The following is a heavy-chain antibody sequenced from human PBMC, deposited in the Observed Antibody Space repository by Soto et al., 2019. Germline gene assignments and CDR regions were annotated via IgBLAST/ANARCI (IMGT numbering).Heavy chain of an antibody. CDR2: INAADGNE. V-gene: IGHV1-3*01. CDR3: ATSSTRDWADYFFGLDV. CDR1: GYTFTSYA. J-gene: IGHJ6*02. D-gene: IGHD2-2*01. Sequence: QVQLVQSGAEVKKPGASVKVTCKASGYTFTSYAIHWVRQAPGHGLDWIGFINAADGNEKYSQDFQCRVTFNRGTCASAASMELSSLLSADTAIYYCATSSTRDWADYFFGLDVWGQGTTVTVSS.